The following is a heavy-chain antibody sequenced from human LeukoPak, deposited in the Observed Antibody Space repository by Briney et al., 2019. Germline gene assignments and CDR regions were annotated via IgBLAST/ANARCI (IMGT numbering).Heavy chain of an antibody. CDR2: ISGSGGST. CDR1: GSTFSSYA. Sequence: GGSLRLSCAASGSTFSSYAMSWVRQAPGKGLEWVSAISGSGGSTYYADSVKGRFTISRDNSKNTLYLQMNSLRAEDTAVYYCARRRGGGYYYYGMDVWGQGTTVTVSS. V-gene: IGHV3-23*01. D-gene: IGHD3-10*01. CDR3: ARRRGGGYYYYGMDV. J-gene: IGHJ6*02.